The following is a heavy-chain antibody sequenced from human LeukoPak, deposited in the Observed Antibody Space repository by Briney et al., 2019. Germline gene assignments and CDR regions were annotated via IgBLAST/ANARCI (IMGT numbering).Heavy chain of an antibody. CDR1: GFTFSSYG. D-gene: IGHD3-22*01. J-gene: IGHJ4*02. CDR3: AKDRVHYDSSGCRDY. CDR2: IRYDGSNK. V-gene: IGHV3-30*02. Sequence: TGGSLRLSCAASGFTFSSYGMHSVRQAPGKGLEWVAFIRYDGSNKYYADSVKGRFTISRDNSKNTLYLQMNSLRAENTAVYNCAKDRVHYDSSGCRDYWGQGTLVTVSS.